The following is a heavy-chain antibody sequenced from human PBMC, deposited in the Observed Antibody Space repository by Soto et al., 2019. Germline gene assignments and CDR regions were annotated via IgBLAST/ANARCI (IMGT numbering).Heavy chain of an antibody. CDR3: AKDGYDILTGYDCFNY. CDR2: ISGSGGST. CDR1: GFTFSSYA. Sequence: GGSLRLSCSASGFTFSSYAMSWVRQAPGKGLEWVSAISGSGGSTYYADSVKGRITIFRDNSKNRLYLQMNSLRDEDTAVYYCAKDGYDILTGYDCFNYWGQGTLVTVCS. V-gene: IGHV3-23*01. D-gene: IGHD3-9*01. J-gene: IGHJ4*02.